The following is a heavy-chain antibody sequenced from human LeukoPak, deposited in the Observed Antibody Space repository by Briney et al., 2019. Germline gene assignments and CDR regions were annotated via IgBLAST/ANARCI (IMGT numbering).Heavy chain of an antibody. J-gene: IGHJ4*02. Sequence: ASVKVSCKASGYSFTDYFIHWVRQAPGQGLEWMGWINTNTGNPTYAQGFTGRFVFSLDTSVSTAYLQISSLKAEDTAVYYCARDQAAAFDYWGQGTLVTVSS. CDR1: GYSFTDYF. CDR2: INTNTGNP. D-gene: IGHD2-15*01. CDR3: ARDQAAAFDY. V-gene: IGHV7-4-1*02.